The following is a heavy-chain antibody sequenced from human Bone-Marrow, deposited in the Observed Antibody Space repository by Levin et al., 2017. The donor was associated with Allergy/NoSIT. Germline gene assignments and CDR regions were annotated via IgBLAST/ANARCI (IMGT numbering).Heavy chain of an antibody. CDR1: GFTFSSYT. V-gene: IGHV3-21*01. CDR2: ITRDSTYM. D-gene: IGHD2-8*01. CDR3: ARDEVMGATGDTFDI. J-gene: IGHJ3*02. Sequence: GGSLRLSCAASGFTFSSYTMNLVRQTPGKGLEWVSTITRDSTYMYYADSVKGRFTISRDNAKNSLYLQMNSLRAEDTALYYCARDEVMGATGDTFDIWGQGTMVTVSS.